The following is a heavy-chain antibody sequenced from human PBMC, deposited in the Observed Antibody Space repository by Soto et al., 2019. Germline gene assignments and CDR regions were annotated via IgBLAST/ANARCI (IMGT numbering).Heavy chain of an antibody. V-gene: IGHV1-3*01. CDR2: INAGNGNT. J-gene: IGHJ4*02. CDR1: GYTFTSYA. CDR3: ARGASPLIDY. Sequence: QVQLVQSGAEVKKPGDSLKVSCKASGYTFTSYAMHWVRQAPGQRLEWMGWINAGNGNTKYSQKFQGRVTITRDTSASTAYMELSSLRSEDTAVYYCARGASPLIDYWGQGTLVTVSS. D-gene: IGHD1-26*01.